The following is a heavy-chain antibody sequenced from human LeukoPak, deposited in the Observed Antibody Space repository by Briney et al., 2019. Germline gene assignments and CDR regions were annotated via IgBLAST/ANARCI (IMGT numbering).Heavy chain of an antibody. CDR2: ISSSGSTI. CDR3: ARSTSSGSMIVVVITPDLYYFDY. Sequence: GGSLRLSCAASGFTFSDYYMSWIRQAPGKGLEWVSYISSSGSTIYYADSVKGRFTISRDNAKNSLYLQMNSLGAEDTAVYYCARSTSSGSMIVVVITPDLYYFDYWGQGTLVTVSS. J-gene: IGHJ4*02. CDR1: GFTFSDYY. D-gene: IGHD3-22*01. V-gene: IGHV3-11*04.